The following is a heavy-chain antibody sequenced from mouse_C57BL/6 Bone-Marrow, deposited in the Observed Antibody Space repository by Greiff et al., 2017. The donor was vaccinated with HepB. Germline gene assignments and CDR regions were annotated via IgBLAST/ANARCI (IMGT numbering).Heavy chain of an antibody. CDR1: GYTFTSYG. CDR2: IYPRSGNT. Sequence: VQRVESGAELARPGASVKLSCKASGYTFTSYGISWVKQRTGQGLEWIGEIYPRSGNTYYNEKFKGKATLTADKSSSTAYMELRSLTSEDSAVYFCARPYGSSRYYFDYWGQGTTLTVSS. CDR3: ARPYGSSRYYFDY. V-gene: IGHV1-81*01. J-gene: IGHJ2*01. D-gene: IGHD1-1*01.